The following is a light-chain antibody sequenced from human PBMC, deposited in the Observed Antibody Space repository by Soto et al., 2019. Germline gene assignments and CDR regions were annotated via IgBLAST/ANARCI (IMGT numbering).Light chain of an antibody. CDR3: CSYAGNSLWV. V-gene: IGLV2-11*01. J-gene: IGLJ3*02. Sequence: QSALTQPRSVSESPGQSVTISCTGTSSDVGGYNYVSWYQQHPGKAPKLVIYDVSKRPSGVPDRFSGSKSANTASLTISGLQAEDEADYYCCSYAGNSLWVFGGGTKLTVL. CDR2: DVS. CDR1: SSDVGGYNY.